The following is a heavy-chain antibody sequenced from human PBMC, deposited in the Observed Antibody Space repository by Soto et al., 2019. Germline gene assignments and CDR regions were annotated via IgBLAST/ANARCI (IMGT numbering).Heavy chain of an antibody. J-gene: IGHJ6*02. V-gene: IGHV3-48*02. CDR2: ISSTSSTK. Sequence: AGGSLRLSCAASGFTFSSHAMNWVRQAPGKGLEWVSFISSTSSTKNYADSVKGRFTISRDNAKNSLYLQMSSLRDEDTAVYYCARRITMVRGPYYYYGLDVWGQGTTVTVSS. CDR3: ARRITMVRGPYYYYGLDV. D-gene: IGHD3-10*01. CDR1: GFTFSSHA.